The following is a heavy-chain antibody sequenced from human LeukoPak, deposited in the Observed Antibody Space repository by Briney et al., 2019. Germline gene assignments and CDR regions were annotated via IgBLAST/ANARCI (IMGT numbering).Heavy chain of an antibody. CDR1: GYNFTSYR. CDR3: ARHVRPYISSWYLDY. J-gene: IGHJ4*02. D-gene: IGHD6-13*01. V-gene: IGHV5-51*01. Sequence: GESLKISCKTSGYNFTSYRIGWVRQMSGRGLEGMGIICPGDSDTRYSPSFQGQVTISADKSLRTAYLQWSSLNASDTAMYYCARHVRPYISSWYLDYWAQGILVTVSS. CDR2: ICPGDSDT.